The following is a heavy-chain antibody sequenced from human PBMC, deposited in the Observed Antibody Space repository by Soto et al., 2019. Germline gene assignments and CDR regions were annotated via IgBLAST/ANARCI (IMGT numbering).Heavy chain of an antibody. CDR1: GGSFSGYY. CDR3: ARGLSTIVLLWFGEYYFDY. D-gene: IGHD3-10*01. CDR2: INHSGST. J-gene: IGHJ4*02. Sequence: PSEPLSLTCAVHGGSFSGYYWSWIRQPPGKGLEWIGEINHSGSTNYNPSLKSRVTISVDTSKNQFSLKLSSVTAADTAVYYCARGLSTIVLLWFGEYYFDYWGQGTLVTVSS. V-gene: IGHV4-34*01.